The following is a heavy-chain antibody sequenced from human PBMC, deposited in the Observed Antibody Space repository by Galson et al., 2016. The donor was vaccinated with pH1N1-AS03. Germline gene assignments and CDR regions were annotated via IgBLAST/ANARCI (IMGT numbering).Heavy chain of an antibody. D-gene: IGHD3-10*01. V-gene: IGHV5-51*01. CDR2: IYSGDSQI. CDR1: GYSFINFW. Sequence: QSGAEVKKPGESLKISCKGSGYSFINFWIGWVRQKPGKGLEWMGTIYSGDSQIRYSPSFQGQDTLSVDKSISTAYLQWSSLKASDNAMYYCARHKEMVRTGLFEMGVWGQGTTVTVAS. J-gene: IGHJ6*02. CDR3: ARHKEMVRTGLFEMGV.